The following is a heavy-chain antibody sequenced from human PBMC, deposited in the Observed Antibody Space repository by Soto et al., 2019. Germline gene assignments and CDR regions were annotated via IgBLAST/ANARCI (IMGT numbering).Heavy chain of an antibody. CDR1: GDSISSYY. Sequence: QVQLQESGPGLVKPSETLSLTCAVSGDSISSYYCMWIRQPPGKGLESIGNLYDGRSANYTTSLKSRVTLSVDTSTNQCSLTLSSMTAADTAVYYCALRSMAVVPEYWGQGTLFTVS. CDR3: ALRSMAVVPEY. D-gene: IGHD2-2*01. J-gene: IGHJ4*02. CDR2: LYDGRSA. V-gene: IGHV4-59*01.